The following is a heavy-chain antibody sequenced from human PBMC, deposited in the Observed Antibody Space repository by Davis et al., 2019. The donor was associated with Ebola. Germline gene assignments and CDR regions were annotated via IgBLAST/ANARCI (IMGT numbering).Heavy chain of an antibody. CDR3: ARESVGILRSYYDAFDI. CDR1: GGTFSSYA. Sequence: SVKVSCKASGGTFSSYAISWVRQAPGQGLEWMGGIIPIFGTANYAQKFQGRVTITADESTSTAYMELSSLRSEDTAVYYCARESVGILRSYYDAFDIWGQGTMVTVSS. CDR2: IIPIFGTA. D-gene: IGHD4-17*01. J-gene: IGHJ3*02. V-gene: IGHV1-69*13.